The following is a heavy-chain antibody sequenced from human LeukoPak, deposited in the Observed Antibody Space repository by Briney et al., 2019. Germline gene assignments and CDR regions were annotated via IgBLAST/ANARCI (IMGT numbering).Heavy chain of an antibody. CDR2: IWYDGSNK. V-gene: IGHV3-33*06. D-gene: IGHD3-10*01. CDR3: AKGDKVWFGELLAFGTFDY. Sequence: GGSLRLSCATSGFSFRNYGMHWVRQAPGKGLEWVAVIWYDGSNKFYADSVKGRFTISRDNSKNTLYLQMNSLRAEDTAVYYCAKGDKVWFGELLAFGTFDYWGQGTLVTVSS. J-gene: IGHJ4*02. CDR1: GFSFRNYG.